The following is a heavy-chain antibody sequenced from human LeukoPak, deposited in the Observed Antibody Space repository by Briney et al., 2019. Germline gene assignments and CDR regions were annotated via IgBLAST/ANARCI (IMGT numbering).Heavy chain of an antibody. CDR3: AKDQNYGSGSYDFDY. CDR1: GFSFSSYA. V-gene: IGHV3-23*01. CDR2: ISGSGGST. Sequence: PGGSLRLSCAASGFSFSSYAMSWVRPAPGEGLEWVSVISGSGGSTYYADSVKGRFTISRDNSKNTLYLQMNSLRAEDTAVYYCAKDQNYGSGSYDFDYWGQGTLVTVSS. D-gene: IGHD3-10*01. J-gene: IGHJ4*02.